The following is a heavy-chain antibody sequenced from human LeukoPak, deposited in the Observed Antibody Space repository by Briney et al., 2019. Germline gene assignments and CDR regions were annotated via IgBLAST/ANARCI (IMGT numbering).Heavy chain of an antibody. D-gene: IGHD2-15*01. CDR1: GFAFSSYA. J-gene: IGHJ4*02. Sequence: SGGSLRLSCAASGFAFSSYAMSWVRQAPGKGLEWVSAISGSGGSTYYADSVQGRFTISRDNYKNTLYLQMSSQRAEDTSVYYCAKDHAGSACNSGSCYPLDYWGQGTLVTVSS. CDR2: ISGSGGST. CDR3: AKDHAGSACNSGSCYPLDY. V-gene: IGHV3-23*01.